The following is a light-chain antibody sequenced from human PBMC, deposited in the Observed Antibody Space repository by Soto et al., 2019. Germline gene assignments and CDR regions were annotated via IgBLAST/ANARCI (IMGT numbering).Light chain of an antibody. J-gene: IGKJ1*01. CDR3: QQYNNWPRT. CDR1: KSVSSN. V-gene: IGKV3-15*01. Sequence: EIVMTQSPATLSVSPGERATLSCRANKSVSSNLAWYQQKPGQAPRLLIYGASTRATGIPARFSGSGSGTEFTLTISSLQSEDFAVYYCQQYNNWPRTFGQGTKVEIK. CDR2: GAS.